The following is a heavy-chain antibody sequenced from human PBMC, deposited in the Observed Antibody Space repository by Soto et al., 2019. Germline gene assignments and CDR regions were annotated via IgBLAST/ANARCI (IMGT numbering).Heavy chain of an antibody. D-gene: IGHD6-13*01. CDR3: AREGQPAAGTTPHN. J-gene: IGHJ4*02. CDR1: GFNFSSYA. V-gene: IGHV3-30*04. CDR2: ISYDGGKK. Sequence: QEQLVESGGGVVQPGRSLRLSCAASGFNFSSYAMHWVRQAPGKGLEWVAFISYDGGKKYYEDSVKGRFTISRDNSKNTLYVEVNSLSAEDTAVYYCAREGQPAAGTTPHNWGQGTLVTVSS.